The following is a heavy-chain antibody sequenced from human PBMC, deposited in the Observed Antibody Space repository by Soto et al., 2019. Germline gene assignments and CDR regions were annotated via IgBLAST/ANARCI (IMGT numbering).Heavy chain of an antibody. J-gene: IGHJ4*02. CDR2: ISSTTNYI. Sequence: GSLRLSCAASGFTFTRYSMNWVRQAPGKGLEWVSSISSTTNYIYYGDSMKGRFTISRDNGKNSLYLEIHSLRAEDTAVYYCARESEDLTSNFDYWGQGTLVTVSS. CDR1: GFTFTRYS. V-gene: IGHV3-21*06. CDR3: ARESEDLTSNFDY.